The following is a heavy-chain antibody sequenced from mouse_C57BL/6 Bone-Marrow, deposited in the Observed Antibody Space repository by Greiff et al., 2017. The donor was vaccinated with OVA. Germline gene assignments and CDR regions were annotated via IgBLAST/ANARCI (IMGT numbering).Heavy chain of an antibody. J-gene: IGHJ1*03. CDR2: SRNKANDYTT. CDR3: ARDDYYWYFDV. V-gene: IGHV7-1*01. Sequence: EVKVVESGGGLVQSGRPLRLSCATSGFTFSDFYMEWVRQAPGKGLEWIAASRNKANDYTTEYSASVKGRFIVSRDTSHSSLYLQMNALRAEDTAIYYCARDDYYWYFDVWGTGTTVTVSS. CDR1: GFTFSDFY.